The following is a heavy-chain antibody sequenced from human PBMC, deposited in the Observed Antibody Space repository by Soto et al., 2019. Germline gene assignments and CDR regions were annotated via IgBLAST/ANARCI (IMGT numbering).Heavy chain of an antibody. Sequence: SETLSLTCAVSGGSISSGGYSWSWIRQPPGKGLEWIGYIYHSGSTYYNPSLKSRVTISVDRSKNQFSLKLSSVTAADTAVYYCARVGSSGWYLDYWGQGTLVTVSS. J-gene: IGHJ4*02. V-gene: IGHV4-30-2*01. CDR1: GGSISSGGYS. D-gene: IGHD6-19*01. CDR3: ARVGSSGWYLDY. CDR2: IYHSGST.